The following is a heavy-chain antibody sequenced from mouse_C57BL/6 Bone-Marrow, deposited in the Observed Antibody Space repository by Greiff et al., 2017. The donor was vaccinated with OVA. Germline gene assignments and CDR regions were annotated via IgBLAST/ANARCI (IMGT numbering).Heavy chain of an antibody. V-gene: IGHV1-69*01. CDR1: GYTFPSYW. D-gene: IGHD2-5*01. CDR2: IDPSDSYT. J-gene: IGHJ4*01. CDR3: ARDRDSNLYAMDY. Sequence: VQLQQPGAELVMPGASVKLSCKASGYTFPSYWMHWVKQRPGQGLEWIGEIDPSDSYTNYNQKFKGKSTLTVDKSSSTAYMQLISMTSEDSAVYDCARDRDSNLYAMDYWGQGTSVTVSS.